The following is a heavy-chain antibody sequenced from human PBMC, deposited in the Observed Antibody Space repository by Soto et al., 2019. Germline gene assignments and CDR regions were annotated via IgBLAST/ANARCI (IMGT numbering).Heavy chain of an antibody. CDR2: MNPNSGDT. D-gene: IGHD3-3*01. CDR3: AKVTPTADVSSGSYQDGIEA. J-gene: IGHJ6*02. Sequence: AASVKFSCTTSGYTFTSYDITWVRQATGQGLEWMGWMNPNSGDTAYAQKLQGRVTMIRNTSISTAYMELSSLRSEDTAVYYCAKVTPTADVSSGSYQDGIEAWGQGKTVT. V-gene: IGHV1-8*02. CDR1: GYTFTSYD.